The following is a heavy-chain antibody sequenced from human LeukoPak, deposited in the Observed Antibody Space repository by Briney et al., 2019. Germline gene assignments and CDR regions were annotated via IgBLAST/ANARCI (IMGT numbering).Heavy chain of an antibody. D-gene: IGHD3-22*01. CDR1: GFTFSSYW. V-gene: IGHV3-7*01. CDR2: IKQDGSEK. J-gene: IGHJ3*02. CDR3: ARDLGDYYDSSGYGLDAFDI. Sequence: VGSLRLSCAASGFTFSSYWMSWVRQAPGKGLEWVANIKQDGSEKYYVDSVKGRFTISRDNAKNSLYLQMNSLRAEDTAVYYCARDLGDYYDSSGYGLDAFDIWGQGTMVTVSS.